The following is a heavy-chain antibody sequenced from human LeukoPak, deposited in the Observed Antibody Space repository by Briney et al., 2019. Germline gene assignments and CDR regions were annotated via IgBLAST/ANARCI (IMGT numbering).Heavy chain of an antibody. Sequence: SETLSLTCSVSGGSIRSNHGKWIPQPPGKALEGMGYIYRSGSTNYSPPLPSRVTIPINTYKHQFSLQLNSVTAADTAVYFCASAVRHNYYCYYMDVWRKGTTVTVSS. CDR2: IYRSGST. V-gene: IGHV4-59*01. J-gene: IGHJ6*03. CDR1: GGSIRSNH. CDR3: ASAVRHNYYCYYMDV.